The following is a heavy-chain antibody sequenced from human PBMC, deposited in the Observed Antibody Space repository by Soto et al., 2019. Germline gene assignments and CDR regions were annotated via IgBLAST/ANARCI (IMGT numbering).Heavy chain of an antibody. J-gene: IGHJ4*02. CDR1: GFTFSSYA. D-gene: IGHD3-16*02. CDR3: AKGVSAARFYDYIWGSYRSFDY. CDR2: ISGSGGST. V-gene: IGHV3-23*01. Sequence: GGSLRLSCAASGFTFSSYAMSWVRQAPGKGLEWVSAISGSGGSTYYAESVKGRITISRDNSKNKLYLQMNSLRAEDSVVYYCAKGVSAARFYDYIWGSYRSFDYWGQGTLVTVSS.